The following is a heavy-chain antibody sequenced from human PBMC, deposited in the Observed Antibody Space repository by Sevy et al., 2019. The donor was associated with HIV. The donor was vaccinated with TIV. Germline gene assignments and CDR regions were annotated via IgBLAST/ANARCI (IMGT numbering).Heavy chain of an antibody. Sequence: GGSLRLSCAASGFTFSNYAMTWVRQAPGKGLEWVSAISGSGGNTYYADSVKGRLTISRDNSKNTLYLQMNGLRAEDTAVYYCARRTSSWARLDYWGQGTLVTVS. CDR3: ARRTSSWARLDY. J-gene: IGHJ4*02. CDR2: ISGSGGNT. V-gene: IGHV3-23*01. CDR1: GFTFSNYA. D-gene: IGHD6-13*01.